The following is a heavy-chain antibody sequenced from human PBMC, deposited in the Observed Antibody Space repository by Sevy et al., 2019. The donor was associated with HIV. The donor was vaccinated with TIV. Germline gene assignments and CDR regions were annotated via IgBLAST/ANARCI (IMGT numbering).Heavy chain of an antibody. J-gene: IGHJ6*03. D-gene: IGHD6-13*01. CDR2: IYYSGST. V-gene: IGHV4-39*01. CDR1: GGSISSSSYY. Sequence: SETLSLTCTVSGGSISSSSYYWGWIRQPPGKGLEWIGSIYYSGSTYYNPSLKSRVTISVDTSKNQFSLKLSSVTAADTAVYYCAKASGSSWYRGNYYYMDVWGKGTTVTVSS. CDR3: AKASGSSWYRGNYYYMDV.